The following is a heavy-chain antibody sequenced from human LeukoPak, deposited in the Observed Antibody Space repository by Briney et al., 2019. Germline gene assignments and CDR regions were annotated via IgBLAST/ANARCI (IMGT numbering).Heavy chain of an antibody. CDR2: ISYDGSNK. V-gene: IGHV3-30*18. D-gene: IGHD5-18*01. CDR1: GFTFSSYG. Sequence: GRSLRLSCAASGFTFSSYGMHWVRQAPGKGLEWVAVISYDGSNKYYADSVKGRFTISRDNSKNTLYLQMNSLRAEDTAVYYCAKRGGYRRARDTVYYYYYYMDVWGKGTTVTVSS. J-gene: IGHJ6*03. CDR3: AKRGGYRRARDTVYYYYYYMDV.